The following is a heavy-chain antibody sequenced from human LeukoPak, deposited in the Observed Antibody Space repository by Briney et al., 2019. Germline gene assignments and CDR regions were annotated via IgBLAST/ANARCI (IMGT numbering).Heavy chain of an antibody. CDR1: GFTFDAYV. Sequence: GGSLRLSCAASGFTFDAYVMHWVRQAPGRGLEWVSLINGFGDSKYHSDSVKGRFTISRDNSKNSLFLQMNSQTTEDTALYYCAKDMNNRDYGRRFDSWGQGILVMVSS. D-gene: IGHD4-17*01. J-gene: IGHJ5*01. V-gene: IGHV3-43*02. CDR3: AKDMNNRDYGRRFDS. CDR2: INGFGDSK.